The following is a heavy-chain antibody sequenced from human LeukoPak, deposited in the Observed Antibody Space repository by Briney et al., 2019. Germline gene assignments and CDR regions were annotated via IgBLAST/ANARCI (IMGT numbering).Heavy chain of an antibody. J-gene: IGHJ6*02. Sequence: GASVKVSCKASGYTFTSYDINRGRQATGPGLEFMVWMTPNSVNTGYAQKFQGRVTMTRNTSISTAYMELSRLRSDDTAVYYCARATKTPYYYGSGRVPYGMDVWGQGTTVTVSS. CDR1: GYTFTSYD. CDR2: MTPNSVNT. CDR3: ARATKTPYYYGSGRVPYGMDV. D-gene: IGHD3-10*01. V-gene: IGHV1-8*01.